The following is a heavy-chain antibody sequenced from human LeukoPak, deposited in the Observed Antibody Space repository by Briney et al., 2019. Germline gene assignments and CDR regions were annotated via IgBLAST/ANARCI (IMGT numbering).Heavy chain of an antibody. D-gene: IGHD3-22*01. Sequence: SETLSLTCAVSGYSITTVYYWCWIRQPPGKGLEWIGSIHHSGNTYYKSSLKSRLTISVDTSKNQFSLKLSSVTAADTAVYYCALHYTDSSGNQNWFDPWGQGTLVTVSS. V-gene: IGHV4-38-2*01. CDR1: GYSITTVYY. CDR2: IHHSGNT. J-gene: IGHJ5*02. CDR3: ALHYTDSSGNQNWFDP.